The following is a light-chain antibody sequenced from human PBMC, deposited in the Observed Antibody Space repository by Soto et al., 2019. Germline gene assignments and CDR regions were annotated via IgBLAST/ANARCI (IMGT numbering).Light chain of an antibody. CDR2: DVT. V-gene: IGLV2-11*01. CDR3: CSYAGDFYV. J-gene: IGLJ1*01. Sequence: QSALTQPRSVSGSPGQSVAISCTGTTSDVGGYDSVSWYQQHPGKAPELIIFDVTKRPSGVPDRFSGSKSGNTASLTISGLHAEDEADYFCCSYAGDFYVFGSGTKVTVL. CDR1: TSDVGGYDS.